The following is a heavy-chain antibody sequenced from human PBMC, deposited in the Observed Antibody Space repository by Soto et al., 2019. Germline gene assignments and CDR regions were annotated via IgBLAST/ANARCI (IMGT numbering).Heavy chain of an antibody. CDR2: VHYRGST. CDR1: GGSISSSSFF. D-gene: IGHD5-12*01. V-gene: IGHV4-39*01. Sequence: SETLSLTCTVSGGSISSSSFFWGWIHQPPGKGLEWIGNVHYRGSTYYNASLTSRVTISVDTSKNQFSLKLSSVTAADSAVYSCARGIGYYSDSWGQGTLVTV. CDR3: ARGIGYYSDS. J-gene: IGHJ4*02.